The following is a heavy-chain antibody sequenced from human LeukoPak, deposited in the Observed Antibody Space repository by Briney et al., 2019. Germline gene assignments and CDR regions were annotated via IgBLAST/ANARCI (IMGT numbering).Heavy chain of an antibody. V-gene: IGHV3-30*18. J-gene: IGHJ3*02. CDR2: ISYDGSNK. CDR1: GFTFSSYG. D-gene: IGHD3-22*01. Sequence: PGGSLRLSCAAYGFTFSSYGMNWVRQAPGKGLEWVAVISYDGSNKYYADSVKGRFTISRDNSKNTLYLQMNSLRAEDTAVYYCAKDGSSGYYPYAFDIWGQGTKVTVSS. CDR3: AKDGSSGYYPYAFDI.